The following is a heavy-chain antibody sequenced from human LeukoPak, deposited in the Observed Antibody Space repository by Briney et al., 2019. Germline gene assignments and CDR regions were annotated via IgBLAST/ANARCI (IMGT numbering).Heavy chain of an antibody. V-gene: IGHV3-53*01. D-gene: IGHD3-10*01. Sequence: GSLRVSCAASGFTVSNHFMSWVRQAPGKGLEWVSIIYSGGSTYYADSVKGRFTISRDNSKNTLYLQMNSLRAEDTAVYYCARHRSEAAFDFWGQGTLVTVSS. J-gene: IGHJ4*02. CDR3: ARHRSEAAFDF. CDR2: IYSGGST. CDR1: GFTVSNHF.